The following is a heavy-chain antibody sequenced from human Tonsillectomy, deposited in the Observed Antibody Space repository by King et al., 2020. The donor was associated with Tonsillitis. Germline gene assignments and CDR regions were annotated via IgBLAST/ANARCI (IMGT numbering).Heavy chain of an antibody. CDR1: GASISSGGYY. Sequence: QLQESGPGLVKPSQTLSLTCTVSGASISSGGYYWSWIRQLPGKGLEWIGYIYYSGSTYCNPSLKSRVNISVDTSKNQFSLKLSSVTAADTAVYYCARDIGESKYNWFDPWGQGTLVTVSS. CDR2: IYYSGST. V-gene: IGHV4-31*03. D-gene: IGHD3-10*01. CDR3: ARDIGESKYNWFDP. J-gene: IGHJ5*02.